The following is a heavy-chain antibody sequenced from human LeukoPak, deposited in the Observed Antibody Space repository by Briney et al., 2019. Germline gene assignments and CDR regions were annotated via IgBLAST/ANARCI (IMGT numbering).Heavy chain of an antibody. CDR3: ARQGYSAYEILDY. CDR1: GGSISSYY. V-gene: IGHV4-59*08. D-gene: IGHD5-12*01. CDR2: IYYSGST. J-gene: IGHJ4*02. Sequence: SETLSLTCTVSGGSISSYYWSWIRQPPGKGLEWIGYIYYSGSTNYSPSLKSRVTISVDTSKNQFSLNLSSVTAADTAVYYCARQGYSAYEILDYWGQGTLVTVSS.